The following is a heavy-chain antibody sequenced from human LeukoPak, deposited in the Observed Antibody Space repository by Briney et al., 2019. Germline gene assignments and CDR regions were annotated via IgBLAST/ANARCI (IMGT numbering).Heavy chain of an antibody. Sequence: GGSLRLSCAASGFTFSSYAMSWVRQAPGKGLEWVSAISGSGGSTYYADSVKGRFTISRDNSKNTLYLQMNSLRAEDTAVYYCAKYDFWSGYSRIDYWGQGTLVTVSS. J-gene: IGHJ4*02. CDR1: GFTFSSYA. D-gene: IGHD3-3*01. V-gene: IGHV3-23*01. CDR3: AKYDFWSGYSRIDY. CDR2: ISGSGGST.